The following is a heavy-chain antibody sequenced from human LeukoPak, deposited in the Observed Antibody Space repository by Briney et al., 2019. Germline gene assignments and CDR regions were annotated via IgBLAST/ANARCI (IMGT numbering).Heavy chain of an antibody. V-gene: IGHV3-9*03. CDR1: GSTFDDYA. CDR2: ISWNSGSI. J-gene: IGHJ4*02. Sequence: GGSLRLSCAASGSTFDDYAMRWVRQAPGKGLEWVSGISWNSGSIGYADSVKGRFTISRDNAKNSLYLQMNSLRAEDMALYYCAKDYHSSGAYYFDYWGRGTLVTVSS. D-gene: IGHD6-25*01. CDR3: AKDYHSSGAYYFDY.